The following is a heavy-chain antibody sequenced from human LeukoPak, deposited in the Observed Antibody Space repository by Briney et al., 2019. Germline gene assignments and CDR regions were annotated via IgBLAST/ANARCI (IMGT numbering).Heavy chain of an antibody. CDR1: GFTFSSYS. CDR2: ISSSSSTI. J-gene: IGHJ4*02. V-gene: IGHV3-48*01. Sequence: PGGSLRLSCAASGFTFSSYSMNWVRQAPGKGLEWVSYISSSSSTIYYADSVKGRFTISRDNAKNSLYLQMNSLRAEDTAVYYCATEGDILTGYRDYWGQGTLVTVSS. D-gene: IGHD3-9*01. CDR3: ATEGDILTGYRDY.